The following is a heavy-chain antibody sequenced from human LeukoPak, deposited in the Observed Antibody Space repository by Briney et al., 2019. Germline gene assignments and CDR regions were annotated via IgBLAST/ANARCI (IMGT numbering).Heavy chain of an antibody. V-gene: IGHV3-30*04. Sequence: GGSLRLSCAASGFTFSSYAMHWVRQAPGKGLEWVALISYDGTNKYYADSVKGRFTISRDNSKNTLYLQMNSLRTDDTAVYYCAKFWTGVAATPAYWGQGTLVTVSS. J-gene: IGHJ4*02. CDR2: ISYDGTNK. CDR3: AKFWTGVAATPAY. CDR1: GFTFSSYA. D-gene: IGHD2-15*01.